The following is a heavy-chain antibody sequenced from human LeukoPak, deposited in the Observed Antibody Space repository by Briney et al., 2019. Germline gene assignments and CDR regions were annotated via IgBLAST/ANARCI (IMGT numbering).Heavy chain of an antibody. V-gene: IGHV3-23*01. Sequence: GGSLRLSCAASGFTFRNYGINCVRQSPGKGGEWVSGISGSGGSTFCADSVKGRFTISRDNSRNTLYLQINGLTVEDTAVYYCAKEGFVVVVGASHNYYYYMDVWGKGTTVTVSS. CDR3: AKEGFVVVVGASHNYYYYMDV. CDR1: GFTFRNYG. J-gene: IGHJ6*03. CDR2: ISGSGGST. D-gene: IGHD2-15*01.